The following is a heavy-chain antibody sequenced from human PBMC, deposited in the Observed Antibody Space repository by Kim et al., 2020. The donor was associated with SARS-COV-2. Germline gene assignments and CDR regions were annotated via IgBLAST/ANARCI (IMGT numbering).Heavy chain of an antibody. CDR3: TRPLKHIVVVTAGGFDP. Sequence: VKGRFTISRDDSKNTAYLQMSSLKTEDTAVYYCTRPLKHIVVVTAGGFDPWGQGTLVTVSS. J-gene: IGHJ5*02. V-gene: IGHV3-73*01. D-gene: IGHD2-21*02.